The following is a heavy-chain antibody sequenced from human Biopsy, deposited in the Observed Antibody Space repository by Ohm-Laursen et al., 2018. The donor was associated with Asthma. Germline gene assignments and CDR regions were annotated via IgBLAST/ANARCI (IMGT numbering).Heavy chain of an antibody. CDR1: GYSLTDLS. CDR2: HDHEEGGT. Sequence: ATVKISCKLSGYSLTDLSMHWVRQAPGQVLEWMGGHDHEEGGTVNARRFQGRVTMTEDTSTDTAYMELSSLSSDDTAVYYCASDFPKDYVRYNFQFWGQGTLVTVSS. CDR3: ASDFPKDYVRYNFQF. V-gene: IGHV1-24*01. J-gene: IGHJ4*02. D-gene: IGHD4-17*01.